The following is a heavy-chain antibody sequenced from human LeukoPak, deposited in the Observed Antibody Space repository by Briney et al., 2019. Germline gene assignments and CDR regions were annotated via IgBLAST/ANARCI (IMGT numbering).Heavy chain of an antibody. V-gene: IGHV3-23*01. D-gene: IGHD5-12*01. CDR2: ISGSGGST. Sequence: GGSLRLSCAASGFTFSSYAMSWVRQAPGKGLEWVSAISGSGGSTYYADSVKGRFTISRDNSKNTLYLQMNSLRAEDTAVYYCAKDLPGESGYIIFRGYWEYWGQGTLVTVSS. CDR3: AKDLPGESGYIIFRGYWEY. CDR1: GFTFSSYA. J-gene: IGHJ4*02.